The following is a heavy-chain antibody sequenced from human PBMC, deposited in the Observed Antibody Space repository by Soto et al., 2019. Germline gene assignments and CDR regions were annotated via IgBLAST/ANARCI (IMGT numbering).Heavy chain of an antibody. D-gene: IGHD3-16*01. CDR3: ARVTRSPYGVDV. V-gene: IGHV1-2*02. Sequence: GASVKVSCKASGYIFTDHYIHWVRQAPGQGLEWMGWINPISGDTDYAQKFQDRVILTRDTSILTAYMDLSRLKSDDTAVYFCARVTRSPYGVDVWGQGTTVTVSS. CDR1: GYIFTDHY. CDR2: INPISGDT. J-gene: IGHJ6*02.